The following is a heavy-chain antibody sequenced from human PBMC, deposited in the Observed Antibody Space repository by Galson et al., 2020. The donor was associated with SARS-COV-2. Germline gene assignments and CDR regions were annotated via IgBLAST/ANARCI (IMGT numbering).Heavy chain of an antibody. CDR3: AGATYYDFWSGYDNCVDP. D-gene: IGHD3-3*01. CDR2: ISYDGSNK. V-gene: IGHV3-30-3*01. J-gene: IGHJ5*02. CDR1: GFTFSSYA. Sequence: GESLKISCAASGFTFSSYAMHWVRQAPGKGLEWVAVISYDGSNKYYADSVKGRFTIPRDNSKNTLYLQMNSLRAEDTAVYYCAGATYYDFWSGYDNCVDPWGQVTLVTVSS.